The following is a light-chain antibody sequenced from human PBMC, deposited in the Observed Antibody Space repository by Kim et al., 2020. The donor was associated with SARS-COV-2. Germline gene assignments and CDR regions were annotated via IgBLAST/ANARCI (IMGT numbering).Light chain of an antibody. CDR3: QQGYSTPQT. V-gene: IGKV1-39*01. Sequence: ASVRDRVTLTCRASQNIRAYLNWYRQKAGKAPKLLIYDASSLQSGVPSRFSCSGSGTDFTLTISGLHPEDFATYYCQQGYSTPQTFGQGTKVDIK. CDR1: QNIRAY. CDR2: DAS. J-gene: IGKJ1*01.